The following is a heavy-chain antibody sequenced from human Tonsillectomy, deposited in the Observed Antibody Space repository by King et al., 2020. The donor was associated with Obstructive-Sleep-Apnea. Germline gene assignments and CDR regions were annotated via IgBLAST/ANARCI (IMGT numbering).Heavy chain of an antibody. Sequence: VQLVESGGGLVQPGGSLKLSCAASGFTFSGSAMHWVCQASGKGLEWVGRIRSKANSYATAYAASVKGRFTISRDDSKNTAYLQMNSLKTEDTAVYYCTRPYYDILTGRRGFDPWGQGTLVTVSS. CDR3: TRPYYDILTGRRGFDP. D-gene: IGHD3-9*01. V-gene: IGHV3-73*01. J-gene: IGHJ5*02. CDR2: IRSKANSYAT. CDR1: GFTFSGSA.